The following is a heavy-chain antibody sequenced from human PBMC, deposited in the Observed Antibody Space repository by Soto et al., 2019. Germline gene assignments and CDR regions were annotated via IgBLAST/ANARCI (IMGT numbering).Heavy chain of an antibody. J-gene: IGHJ6*03. CDR2: FDPEDGET. V-gene: IGHV1-24*01. CDR1: GYTLTELS. CDR3: ATASKALYYYYMDV. Sequence: ASVKVSCKVSGYTLTELSMHWVRQAPGKGLEWMGGFDPEDGETIYAQKFQGRVTMTEDTSTDTAYMELSSLRSEDTAVYYCATASKALYYYYMDVWGKGTTVTVSS. D-gene: IGHD4-4*01.